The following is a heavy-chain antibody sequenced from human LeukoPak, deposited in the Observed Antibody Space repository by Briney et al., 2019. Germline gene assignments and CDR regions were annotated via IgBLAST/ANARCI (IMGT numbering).Heavy chain of an antibody. J-gene: IGHJ5*02. CDR1: GFTFSSSW. CDR3: ARDAWES. CDR2: IKQDGSEK. Sequence: PGGSLRLSCAASGFTFSSSWMSWVRQAPGKGLEWVANIKQDGSEKYYVDSVKGRFTISRDNAKNSLYLQMNSLRAEDTAVYYCARDAWESWGQGTLVTVSS. V-gene: IGHV3-7*03. D-gene: IGHD1-26*01.